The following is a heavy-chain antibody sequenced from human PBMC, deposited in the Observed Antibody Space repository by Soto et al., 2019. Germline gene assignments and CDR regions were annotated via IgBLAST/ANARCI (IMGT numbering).Heavy chain of an antibody. J-gene: IGHJ6*02. CDR1: GFTFNSYA. Sequence: PGGSMRLSCAASGFTFNSYAMSWVRQDPGKGLEWVSAISGSGGSTYYADSVKGRFTISRDNSKNTLYLQMNSLRAEDTAVYYCTKDQNIQLWPRYYYYGMDVWGQGTTVTVSS. CDR2: ISGSGGST. D-gene: IGHD5-18*01. V-gene: IGHV3-23*01. CDR3: TKDQNIQLWPRYYYYGMDV.